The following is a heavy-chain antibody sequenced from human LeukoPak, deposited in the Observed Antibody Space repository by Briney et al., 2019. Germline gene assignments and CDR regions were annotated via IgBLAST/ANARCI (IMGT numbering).Heavy chain of an antibody. CDR1: GGSISTYY. V-gene: IGHV4-4*07. Sequence: SETLSLTFTVSGGSISTYYWSWIRQPAGKGLEWIGRIYSSGSTDYNPSLKSRVTMSIDTSKNQFSLKLSSVTAADTAMYYCARGPPPDFDCWGQGTLVTVSS. CDR2: IYSSGST. CDR3: ARGPPPDFDC. J-gene: IGHJ4*02.